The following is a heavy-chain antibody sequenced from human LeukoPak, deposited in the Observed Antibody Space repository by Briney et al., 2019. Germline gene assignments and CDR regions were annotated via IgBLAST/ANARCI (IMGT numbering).Heavy chain of an antibody. CDR1: GGSISSYY. J-gene: IGHJ6*03. CDR2: IYYSGST. Sequence: SETLSLTCTVSGGSISSYYWSWIRQPPGKGLEWIGYIYYSGSTNYNPSLKSRVTISVDTSKNQFSLKLSFVTAADTAVYYCARELMATVDRYYYYYMDVWGKGTTVTVSS. CDR3: ARELMATVDRYYYYYMDV. D-gene: IGHD5-24*01. V-gene: IGHV4-59*01.